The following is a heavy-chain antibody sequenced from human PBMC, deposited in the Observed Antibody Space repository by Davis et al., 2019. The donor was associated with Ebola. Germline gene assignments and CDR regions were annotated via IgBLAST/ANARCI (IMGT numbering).Heavy chain of an antibody. D-gene: IGHD2-15*01. CDR3: ARGGAIVVVVAAGDY. Sequence: ASVKVSCKASGFTFSTHGISWVRQAPGQGLEWMGWISGYNGKTNYAQNLQGRVTMTTDTSTSTAYMELRSLRSDDTAVYYCARGGAIVVVVAAGDYWGQGTLVTVSS. V-gene: IGHV1-18*04. J-gene: IGHJ4*02. CDR1: GFTFSTHG. CDR2: ISGYNGKT.